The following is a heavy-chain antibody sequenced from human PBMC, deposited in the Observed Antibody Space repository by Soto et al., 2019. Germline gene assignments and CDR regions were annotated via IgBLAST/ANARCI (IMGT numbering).Heavy chain of an antibody. CDR2: ISWNSGSI. Sequence: EVQLVESGGGLVQPGRSLRLSCAASGFTFDDYAMHWVRQAPGKGLEWVSGISWNSGSIGYADSVKGRFTISRDNVKNSLYLQMNSLRAEDTALYYCAKVNGNYYYGMDVWGQGTTVTVSS. D-gene: IGHD1-20*01. CDR1: GFTFDDYA. J-gene: IGHJ6*02. CDR3: AKVNGNYYYGMDV. V-gene: IGHV3-9*01.